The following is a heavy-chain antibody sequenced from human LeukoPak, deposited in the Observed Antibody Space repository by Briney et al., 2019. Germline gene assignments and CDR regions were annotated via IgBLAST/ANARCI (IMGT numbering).Heavy chain of an antibody. V-gene: IGHV3-30-3*01. CDR1: GFTFSAFA. CDR3: ARGTTDIVAEISDAFDI. Sequence: PGWSLRLSCAASGFTFSAFAMHWARQAPGKGLEWVAAIYFDASNQYYAVSVRGRFTISRDNSRNTLFLLMNSLRADDTAVYYCARGTTDIVAEISDAFDIWGQGTVVTVSS. D-gene: IGHD5-12*01. J-gene: IGHJ3*02. CDR2: IYFDASNQ.